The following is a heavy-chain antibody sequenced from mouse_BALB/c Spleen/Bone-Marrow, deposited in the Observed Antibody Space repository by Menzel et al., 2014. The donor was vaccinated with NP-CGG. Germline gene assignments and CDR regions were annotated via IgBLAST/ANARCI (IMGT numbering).Heavy chain of an antibody. CDR1: GFTFSSFG. J-gene: IGHJ2*01. CDR2: ISSGSSTI. V-gene: IGHV5-17*02. D-gene: IGHD4-1*01. CDR3: TRGGNWEDFDY. Sequence: DVQLQESGGGLVQPGGSRKLSCAASGFTFSSFGMHWVRQAPERGLEWVAYISSGSSTIFYADTVKGRFTISGDNPKNTLFLQMTSLRSEDTAMYYCTRGGNWEDFDYWGQGTTLTVSS.